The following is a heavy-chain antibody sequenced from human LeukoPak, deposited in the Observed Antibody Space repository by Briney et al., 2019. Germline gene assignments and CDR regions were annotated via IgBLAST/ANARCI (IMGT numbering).Heavy chain of an antibody. CDR1: GFTFSECG. CDR2: IRFDSLNT. CDR3: ASYLDTSGYPSGPLDY. J-gene: IGHJ4*02. Sequence: PGGSLRLSCAASGFTFSECGTHWVRQAPGKGLEWVSFIRFDSLNTYYSSSVKGRFTISRDNSKNTLYLQMNALRPDDTAVYYCASYLDTSGYPSGPLDYWGQGTLVTVSS. V-gene: IGHV3-30*02. D-gene: IGHD3-22*01.